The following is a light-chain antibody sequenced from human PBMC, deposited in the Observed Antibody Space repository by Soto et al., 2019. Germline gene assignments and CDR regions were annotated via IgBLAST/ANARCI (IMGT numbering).Light chain of an antibody. CDR1: QSVSSSY. J-gene: IGKJ1*01. CDR2: DAS. Sequence: EIELAHSPGSLSLSPEERATLSCRASQSVSSSYLAWYQQKPGQAPRLLIQDASRRATGIPDRFSGSGSGADFTLTISRLEPEDFAGYYCQEYGILRWTFCQGTNVEIK. V-gene: IGKV3-20*01. CDR3: QEYGILRWT.